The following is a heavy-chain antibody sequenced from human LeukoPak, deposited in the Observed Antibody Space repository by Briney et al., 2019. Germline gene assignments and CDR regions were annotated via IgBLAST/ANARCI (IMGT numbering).Heavy chain of an antibody. Sequence: GGSLRLSCAASGFVFGGYSINWVRQAPGKGLEWVSYISESSSHTYYVDSVKGRFTISRDNAKNSLYLQMSSLRAEDTGIYYCARDRAVKARIGGMDVWGQGTTVIVSS. V-gene: IGHV3-21*06. CDR3: ARDRAVKARIGGMDV. D-gene: IGHD5-24*01. J-gene: IGHJ6*02. CDR1: GFVFGGYS. CDR2: ISESSSHT.